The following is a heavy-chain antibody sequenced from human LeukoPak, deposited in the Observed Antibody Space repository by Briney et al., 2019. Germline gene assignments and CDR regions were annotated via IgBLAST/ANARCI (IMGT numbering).Heavy chain of an antibody. Sequence: GGSLRHSCAASGFTFSSYAMSWVRQAPGKGLEWVSAISGSGGSTYYADSVKGRFTISRDNSKNTLYLQMNSLRAEDTAVYYCARAKVRGVIIKSFDYWGQGTLVTVSS. D-gene: IGHD3-10*01. CDR1: GFTFSSYA. J-gene: IGHJ4*02. CDR2: ISGSGGST. V-gene: IGHV3-23*01. CDR3: ARAKVRGVIIKSFDY.